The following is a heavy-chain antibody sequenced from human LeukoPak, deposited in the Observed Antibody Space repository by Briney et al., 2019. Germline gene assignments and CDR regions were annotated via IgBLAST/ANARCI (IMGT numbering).Heavy chain of an antibody. V-gene: IGHV3-11*01. CDR1: GFTFSDYY. D-gene: IGHD6-19*01. Sequence: KPGGSLRLSCAASGFTFSDYYMSWIRLAPGKGLEWVSYISSSGSTIYYADSVKGRFTISRDNSKNTLYLQMNSLRVDDTAVYYCAKEYRAVAGSPDYWGQGILVTVSS. CDR2: ISSSGSTI. CDR3: AKEYRAVAGSPDY. J-gene: IGHJ4*02.